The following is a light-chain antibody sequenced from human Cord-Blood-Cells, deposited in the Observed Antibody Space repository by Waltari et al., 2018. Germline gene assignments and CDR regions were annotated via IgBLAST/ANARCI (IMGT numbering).Light chain of an antibody. V-gene: IGLV2-14*01. CDR2: EVS. Sequence: QSALTQPASVSGSPGQSITISCPGTSRDVGGYNNVSWYQQHPGKAPKLMIYEVSNRPSGVSNRFSGSKSGNTASLTISGLQAEDEADYYCSSYTSSSTYVFGTGTKVTVL. CDR1: SRDVGGYNN. CDR3: SSYTSSSTYV. J-gene: IGLJ1*01.